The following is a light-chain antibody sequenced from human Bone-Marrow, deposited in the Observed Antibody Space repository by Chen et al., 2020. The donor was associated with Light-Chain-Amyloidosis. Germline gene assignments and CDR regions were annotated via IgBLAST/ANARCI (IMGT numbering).Light chain of an antibody. J-gene: IGKJ5*01. CDR2: VAS. V-gene: IGKV1-39*01. Sequence: DLQMTRSPSSLSASVGDRVTITCRASQSISSNLNWYQHKPGKAPNLLIYVASSLQTGVPSRFSGSGSGTDFTLTISSLQPEDFATYYCQQSYSTPITFGQGTRLEIK. CDR3: QQSYSTPIT. CDR1: QSISSN.